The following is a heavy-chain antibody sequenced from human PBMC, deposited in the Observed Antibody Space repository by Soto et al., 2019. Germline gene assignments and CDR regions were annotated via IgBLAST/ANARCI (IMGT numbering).Heavy chain of an antibody. V-gene: IGHV3-23*01. D-gene: IGHD3-10*01. CDR1: GFTFSSYA. Sequence: GGSLRLSCAPSGFTFSSYAMNWVRQAPGKGLEWVSGISGRDDETYYADSVKGRFTISRDNSKNTLSLQMNSLRAEDTAIYYCAKSSYYYASGNNWFDTWGQGTLVTVSA. J-gene: IGHJ5*02. CDR3: AKSSYYYASGNNWFDT. CDR2: ISGRDDET.